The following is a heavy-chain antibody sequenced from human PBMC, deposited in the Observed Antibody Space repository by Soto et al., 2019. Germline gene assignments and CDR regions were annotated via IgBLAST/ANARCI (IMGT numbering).Heavy chain of an antibody. D-gene: IGHD6-19*01. CDR2: ISGSGGST. J-gene: IGHJ4*02. CDR1: AFTFNTYA. V-gene: IGHV3-23*01. Sequence: EVQLLESGGGLVQPGGSLRLSCAASAFTFNTYAMSWVRQAPGKGLEWVSSISGSGGSTYYADSVKGRFTISRDNSKNTLYLQMNSLRAEDTAVYYCAKDMYSSDWYKFDYWGQGTLVTVSS. CDR3: AKDMYSSDWYKFDY.